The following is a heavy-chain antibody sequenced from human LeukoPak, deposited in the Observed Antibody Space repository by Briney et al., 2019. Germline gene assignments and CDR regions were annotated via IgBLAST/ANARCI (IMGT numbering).Heavy chain of an antibody. CDR3: ATVRAYSSSWLDY. Sequence: SETLSLTCTVSGGSISSCYWSWIRQPPGKGLEWIGEINHSGSTNYNPSLKSRVTISVDTSKNQFSLKLSSVTAADTAVYYCATVRAYSSSWLDYWGQGTLVTVSS. V-gene: IGHV4-34*01. CDR2: INHSGST. CDR1: GGSISSCY. D-gene: IGHD6-13*01. J-gene: IGHJ4*02.